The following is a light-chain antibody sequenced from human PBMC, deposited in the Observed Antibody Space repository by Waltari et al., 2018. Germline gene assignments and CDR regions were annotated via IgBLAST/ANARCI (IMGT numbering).Light chain of an antibody. J-gene: IGLJ3*02. V-gene: IGLV2-14*01. CDR3: SSVTSTTTWV. Sequence: QSALTQPASVSGSPGQSITISCTGTSSFVGNYDHVSWFQQHPDKAPKLMIYEVSPRPSWVSARFSGTKSGNTASLTISGLQTEDEAHYYCSSVTSTTTWVFGGGTKVTVL. CDR2: EVS. CDR1: SSFVGNYDH.